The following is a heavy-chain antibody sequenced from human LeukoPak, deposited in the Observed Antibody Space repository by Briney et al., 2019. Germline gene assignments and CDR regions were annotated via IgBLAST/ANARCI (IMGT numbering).Heavy chain of an antibody. V-gene: IGHV4-34*01. J-gene: IGHJ4*02. D-gene: IGHD5-18*01. CDR3: ARPLTAMGFDFDY. CDR2: INHSGST. CDR1: GVSFSGYY. Sequence: PSETLSLTCAVYGVSFSGYYWSWIRQPPGKGLEWIGEINHSGSTNYNPSLKSRVTISVDTSKNQFSLKVSSVTAADTAVYYCARPLTAMGFDFDYWGQGTLVTVSS.